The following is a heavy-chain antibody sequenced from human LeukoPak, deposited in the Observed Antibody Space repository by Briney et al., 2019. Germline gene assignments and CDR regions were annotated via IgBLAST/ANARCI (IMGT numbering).Heavy chain of an antibody. CDR2: LYHSGTI. V-gene: IGHV4-59*12. J-gene: IGHJ5*02. CDR3: ARDRELAALDP. D-gene: IGHD1-26*01. Sequence: SETLSLTCTVSGGSISGYYWSWIRQPPGKGLEWIGGLYHSGTIYYNPSLKSRVTISADKSKNHFSLKLTSVTAADTAVYYCARDRELAALDPWGQGTLVIVSS. CDR1: GGSISGYY.